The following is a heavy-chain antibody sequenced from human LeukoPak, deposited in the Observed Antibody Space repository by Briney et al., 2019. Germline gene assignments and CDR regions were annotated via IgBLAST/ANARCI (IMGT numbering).Heavy chain of an antibody. Sequence: ASVKVSCKASGYTFTSSYIHWVRQAPGQGLEWMGMIYPRDGSTSYAQKFQGRVTVTRDTPTSTVHMELSGLRSEDTAVYYCARDQEGFDYWGQGTLVTVSS. J-gene: IGHJ4*02. CDR2: IYPRDGST. V-gene: IGHV1-46*01. CDR3: ARDQEGFDY. CDR1: GYTFTSSY.